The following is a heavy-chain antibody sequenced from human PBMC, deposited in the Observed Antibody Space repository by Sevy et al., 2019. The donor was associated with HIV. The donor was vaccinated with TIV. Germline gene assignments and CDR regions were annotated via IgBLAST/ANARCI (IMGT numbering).Heavy chain of an antibody. CDR3: ARTGSYADTYFYYYAMDV. CDR1: EFTFSSYW. D-gene: IGHD3-16*01. J-gene: IGHJ6*02. Sequence: GGSLRLSCAASEFTFSSYWMTWVRQGPGKGLEWVANINQDGSEENYADSVKDRFTIFRDNAKKSLFLQMNSLRAEDTAVYHCARTGSYADTYFYYYAMDVWGRGTTVTVSS. CDR2: INQDGSEE. V-gene: IGHV3-7*01.